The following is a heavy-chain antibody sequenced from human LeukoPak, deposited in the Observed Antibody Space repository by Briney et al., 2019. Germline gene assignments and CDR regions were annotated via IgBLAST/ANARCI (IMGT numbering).Heavy chain of an antibody. Sequence: SDTLSLTCSLSSGSISGYYWSWIRQPPGKGLEWIGSIDYSGSTHDNPSLKSRVTISVDTSKNQFSLKLTSIVDAGTSLYYCASRVGSVAWGAFDIWGQGRMVTVSA. D-gene: IGHD3-10*01. V-gene: IGHV4-59*07. CDR1: SGSISGYY. CDR2: IDYSGST. CDR3: ASRVGSVAWGAFDI. J-gene: IGHJ3*02.